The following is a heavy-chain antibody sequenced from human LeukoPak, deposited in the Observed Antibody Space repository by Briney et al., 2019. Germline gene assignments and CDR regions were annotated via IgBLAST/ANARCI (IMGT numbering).Heavy chain of an antibody. D-gene: IGHD4-17*01. CDR3: AKDQGTPPMTTVTTGFDY. Sequence: GGSLRLSCAASGFTFGDYGMHWVRRAPGKGLEWVAVISYDGSNKYYADSVKGRFTISRDNSKNTLYLQMNSLRAEDTAVYYCAKDQGTPPMTTVTTGFDYWGQGTLVTVSS. V-gene: IGHV3-30*18. CDR1: GFTFGDYG. J-gene: IGHJ4*02. CDR2: ISYDGSNK.